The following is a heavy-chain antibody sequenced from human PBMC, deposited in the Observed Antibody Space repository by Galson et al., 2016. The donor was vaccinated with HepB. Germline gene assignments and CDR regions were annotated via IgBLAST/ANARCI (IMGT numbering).Heavy chain of an antibody. CDR2: IWYDGSNK. V-gene: IGHV3-33*01. J-gene: IGHJ6*02. CDR1: GFTFSSYG. CDR3: ARGSNYFDYYYYGMDV. Sequence: SLRLSCAASGFTFSSYGMHWVRQAPGKGLEWVADIWYDGSNKYYADSVKGRFTISRDNSKNTLYLQMNSLRAEDTAVYYCARGSNYFDYYYYGMDVWGQGTTVTVSS. D-gene: IGHD4-11*01.